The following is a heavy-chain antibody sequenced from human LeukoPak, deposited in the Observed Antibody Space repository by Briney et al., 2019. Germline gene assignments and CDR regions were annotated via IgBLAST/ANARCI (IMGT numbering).Heavy chain of an antibody. V-gene: IGHV4-34*01. J-gene: IGHJ4*02. D-gene: IGHD5-18*01. Sequence: SETLSLTCAVYGGSFSGHYWSWIRQPPGKGLEWIGEIYHSGSTNYNPSLKSRVTISVDTSKNQFSLKLSSVTAADTAVYYCARGKTEVDTAMNFDYWGQGTLVTVSS. CDR3: ARGKTEVDTAMNFDY. CDR2: IYHSGST. CDR1: GGSFSGHY.